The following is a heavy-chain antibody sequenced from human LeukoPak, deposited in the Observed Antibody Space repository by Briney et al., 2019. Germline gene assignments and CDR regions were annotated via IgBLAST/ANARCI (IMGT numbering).Heavy chain of an antibody. CDR3: AKDPQWDVDRCGSGSYYLY. CDR1: GFTFSSYA. Sequence: GGSLRLSCAASGFTFSSYAMTWVRQAPGKGLEWVSAISSRGITSYYADSVKGRFTISRDNSNNTLFLQMNSLRAEDTAVYYCAKDPQWDVDRCGSGSYYLYWGQGTLVTVSS. D-gene: IGHD3-10*01. CDR2: ISSRGITS. J-gene: IGHJ4*02. V-gene: IGHV3-23*01.